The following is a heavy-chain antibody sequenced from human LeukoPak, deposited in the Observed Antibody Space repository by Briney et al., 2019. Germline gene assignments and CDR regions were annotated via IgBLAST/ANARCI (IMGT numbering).Heavy chain of an antibody. V-gene: IGHV4-39*07. CDR2: IYYSGST. CDR1: GASISSSTDY. Sequence: SETLSLTCTVSGASISSSTDYWGWIRQPPGKGLEWIANIYYSGSTYYNPSLKSRVTISVDTSKNQFSLKLSSVTAADTAVYYCARESRSFQSRDGYNSFDYWGQGTLVTVSS. J-gene: IGHJ4*02. D-gene: IGHD5-24*01. CDR3: ARESRSFQSRDGYNSFDY.